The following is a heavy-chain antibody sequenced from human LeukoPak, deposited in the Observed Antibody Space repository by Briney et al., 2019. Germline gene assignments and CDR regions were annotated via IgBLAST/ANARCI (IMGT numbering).Heavy chain of an antibody. CDR1: GSTVSSNY. V-gene: IGHV3-66*04. Sequence: GGSLRLSCAASGSTVSSNYMSWVRQAPGKGLEWVSVIYSGGSTYYADSVKGRFTISRDNSKNTLYLQMNSLRAEDTAVYYCAKQYSSDWNGLAEYFQHWGQGTLLTVSS. J-gene: IGHJ1*01. CDR3: AKQYSSDWNGLAEYFQH. CDR2: IYSGGST. D-gene: IGHD6-19*01.